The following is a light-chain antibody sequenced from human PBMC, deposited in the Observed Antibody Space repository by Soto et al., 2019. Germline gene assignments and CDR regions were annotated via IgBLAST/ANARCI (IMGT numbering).Light chain of an antibody. J-gene: IGLJ1*01. Sequence: QSALTQPASVSGSPGQSITISCTGTSFDVDDYNSVSWYQQPPGKAPKLIIYEVNNRPSGVSNRFSGSNSDNTASLTISGLQAEDEADYYCSLYTTSSTPSYVFGTGTKVTLL. CDR3: SLYTTSSTPSYV. V-gene: IGLV2-14*01. CDR2: EVN. CDR1: SFDVDDYNS.